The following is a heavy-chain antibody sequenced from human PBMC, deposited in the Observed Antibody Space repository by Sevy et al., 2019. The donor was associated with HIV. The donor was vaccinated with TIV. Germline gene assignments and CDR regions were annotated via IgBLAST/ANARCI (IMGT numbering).Heavy chain of an antibody. J-gene: IGHJ6*02. CDR3: ARLTTQPTSDLYGLDV. CDR1: GYIFTDYY. Sequence: ASVTVSCKASGYIFTDYYIHWVRQAPGQGLEWMAWINSDSGVTNYAQRFQGEVTVTRDPSLSTAYLELTNLKSNDTAIYYCARLTTQPTSDLYGLDVWGQGTTVTVSS. D-gene: IGHD4-17*01. V-gene: IGHV1-2*02. CDR2: INSDSGVT.